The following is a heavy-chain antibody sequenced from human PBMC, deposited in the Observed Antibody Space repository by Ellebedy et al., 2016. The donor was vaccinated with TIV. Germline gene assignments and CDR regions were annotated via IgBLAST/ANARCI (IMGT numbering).Heavy chain of an antibody. J-gene: IGHJ4*02. Sequence: GESLKISCAASGFTFSSYGMNWVRQAPGKGLEWVSYITSSSSTIHYADSVKGRFTISRDNAKKSLYLQMNSLRAEDTAVYYCVTGDFDYWGQGTLVTVSS. CDR2: ITSSSSTI. CDR3: VTGDFDY. V-gene: IGHV3-48*04. CDR1: GFTFSSYG.